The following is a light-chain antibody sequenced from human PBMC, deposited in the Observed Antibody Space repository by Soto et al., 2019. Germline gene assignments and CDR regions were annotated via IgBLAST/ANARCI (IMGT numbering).Light chain of an antibody. Sequence: DIVMTQSPDSLAVSLGERATITCKSSQTILYNSYNKNYLAWYQQKPGQPPKLLIYWASTRESGVPDRVSGSGAGTDFTLTISSLQAEDVAVYYCHQYYGNPSFGQGTKLEIK. J-gene: IGKJ2*01. CDR3: HQYYGNPS. CDR2: WAS. V-gene: IGKV4-1*01. CDR1: QTILYNSYNKNY.